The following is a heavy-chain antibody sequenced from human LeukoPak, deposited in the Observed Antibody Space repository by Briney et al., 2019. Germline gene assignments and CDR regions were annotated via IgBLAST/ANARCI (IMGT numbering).Heavy chain of an antibody. CDR2: ISYDGSNK. CDR1: GFTFSSYA. Sequence: GGSLRLSCAASGFTFSSYAIHWVRQAPGKGLEWVAVISYDGSNKYYADSVKGRYTISRDNSKNTLYLQMNSLRAEDTAVYYCARETGSAVGSTDFDYWGQGTLVTVSS. V-gene: IGHV3-30-3*01. CDR3: ARETGSAVGSTDFDY. D-gene: IGHD4-17*01. J-gene: IGHJ4*02.